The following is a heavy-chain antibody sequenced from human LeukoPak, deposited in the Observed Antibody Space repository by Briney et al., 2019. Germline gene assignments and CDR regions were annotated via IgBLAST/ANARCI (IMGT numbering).Heavy chain of an antibody. CDR1: GFTFSSYG. J-gene: IGHJ4*02. CDR3: AKDAGATGDYFDY. D-gene: IGHD7-27*01. Sequence: GRSLRLSCAASGFTFSSYGMHWVRQAPGKGLEWVAVISYDGSNKYYADSVKGRFTISRDNSKNTLYLQMNSLRAEDTAVYYCAKDAGATGDYFDYWGQGTLVTVSS. CDR2: ISYDGSNK. V-gene: IGHV3-30*18.